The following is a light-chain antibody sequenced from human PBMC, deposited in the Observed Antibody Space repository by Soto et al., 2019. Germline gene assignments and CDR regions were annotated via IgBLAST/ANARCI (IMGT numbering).Light chain of an antibody. CDR2: DAS. Sequence: EILLTQSPCTLSLSPGERATLSCRASQSVSSYLAWYQQKPGQAPRLLIYDASNRATAIPDRFSGSGSGTDFTLTITRLDPEDSAVYYCQQYHDWPPLTFGGGTKVDIK. J-gene: IGKJ4*01. V-gene: IGKV3-11*01. CDR1: QSVSSY. CDR3: QQYHDWPPLT.